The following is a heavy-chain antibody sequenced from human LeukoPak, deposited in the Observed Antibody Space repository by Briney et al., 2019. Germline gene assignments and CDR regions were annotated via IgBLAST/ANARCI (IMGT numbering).Heavy chain of an antibody. V-gene: IGHV3-74*01. CDR2: INSDGSST. Sequence: GGSLRLSCAASGFTFSSYWMHWVRQAPGKGLVWVSRINSDGSSTSYADSVKGRFTISRDNAKNTLYLQMNSLRAEDTAVYYCARVGSLWFGVRDAFDIWGQGTMVTVSS. CDR1: GFTFSSYW. J-gene: IGHJ3*02. CDR3: ARVGSLWFGVRDAFDI. D-gene: IGHD3-10*01.